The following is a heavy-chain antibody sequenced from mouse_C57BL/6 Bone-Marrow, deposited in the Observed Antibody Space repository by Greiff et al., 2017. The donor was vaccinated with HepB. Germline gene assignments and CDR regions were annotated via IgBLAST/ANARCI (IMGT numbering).Heavy chain of an antibody. J-gene: IGHJ1*03. CDR1: GFTFSDYY. CDR3: ARLNYGSIHWYFDV. CDR2: ISNGGGST. Sequence: EVKLMESGGGLVQPGGSLKLSCAASGFTFSDYYMYWVRQTPEKRLEWVAYISNGGGSTYYPDTVKGRFTISSDNAKNTLYLQMSRLKSEDTAMYYCARLNYGSIHWYFDVWGTGTTVTVSS. D-gene: IGHD1-1*01. V-gene: IGHV5-12*01.